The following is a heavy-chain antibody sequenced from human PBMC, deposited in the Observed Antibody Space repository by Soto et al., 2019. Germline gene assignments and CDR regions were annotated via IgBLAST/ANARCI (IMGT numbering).Heavy chain of an antibody. V-gene: IGHV3-11*05. CDR2: ISGSTTYT. CDR3: SCHRPGYREIAY. Sequence: QVPLVESGGGLVQPGGSLRLSCAASGFTFSDYYMSWIRQAPGKGLEWVSYISGSTTYTNYADSAKGRCTISRDIAKSSLYLQMNSLRAEDTAVYYCSCHRPGYREIAYWGQGTLVTVSS. D-gene: IGHD3-16*02. J-gene: IGHJ4*02. CDR1: GFTFSDYY.